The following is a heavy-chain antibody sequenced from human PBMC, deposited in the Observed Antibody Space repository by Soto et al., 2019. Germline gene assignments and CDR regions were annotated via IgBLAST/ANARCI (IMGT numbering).Heavy chain of an antibody. Sequence: PSETLSLTCTVSGGSISSGGYYWSWIRQHPGKGLEWIGYIYYTGSAYYNPSLKSRVTISIDTSENRFSLKLSSVTVADTAVYYCARGASSTSPLHGFDSWGQGTQVCGSS. V-gene: IGHV4-31*03. CDR1: GGSISSGGYY. CDR2: IYYTGSA. CDR3: ARGASSTSPLHGFDS. J-gene: IGHJ5*01. D-gene: IGHD2-2*01.